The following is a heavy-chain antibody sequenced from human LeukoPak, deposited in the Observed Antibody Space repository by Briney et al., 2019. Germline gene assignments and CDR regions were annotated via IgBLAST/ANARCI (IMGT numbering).Heavy chain of an antibody. J-gene: IGHJ3*02. CDR3: ARDLYSGHEGNAFDI. D-gene: IGHD5-12*01. CDR2: IIPILGIA. Sequence: ASVKVSCKASGGTFSSYAITWVRQAPGQGLEWMGRIIPILGIANYAQKFQGRVTIIADKSTSTAYTELSSLRSEDTAVYYCARDLYSGHEGNAFDIWGQGTMVTVSS. CDR1: GGTFSSYA. V-gene: IGHV1-69*04.